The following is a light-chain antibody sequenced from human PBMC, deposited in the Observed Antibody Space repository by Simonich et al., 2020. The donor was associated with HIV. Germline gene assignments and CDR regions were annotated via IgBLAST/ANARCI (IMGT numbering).Light chain of an antibody. CDR2: YDS. CDR3: HQSSSLPFT. J-gene: IGKJ3*01. V-gene: IGKV6-21*01. Sequence: EVVLTQSPEFQSVTPKEKVTITCRASQSIGSSLHWYQQKPDQSPKLLIKYDSQSFSGGTSSFSGSGSGTDVTLTINSLEAEDAATYYCHQSSSLPFTFGPGTKVDIK. CDR1: QSIGSS.